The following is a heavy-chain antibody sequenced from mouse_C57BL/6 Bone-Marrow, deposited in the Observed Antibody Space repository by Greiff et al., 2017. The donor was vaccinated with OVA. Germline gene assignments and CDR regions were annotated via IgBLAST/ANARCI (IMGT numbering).Heavy chain of an antibody. D-gene: IGHD2-3*01. CDR2: IDPSDSYT. V-gene: IGHV1-69*01. J-gene: IGHJ2*01. CDR3: ARSVYDGYYNY. CDR1: GYTFTSYW. Sequence: LQQPGAELVMPGASVKLSCKASGYTFTSYWMHWVKQRPGQGLEWIGEIDPSDSYTTYIQKFKGKSTLTVDKSSSTAYMQLSSLTSEDSAVYYCARSVYDGYYNYWGQGTTLTVSS.